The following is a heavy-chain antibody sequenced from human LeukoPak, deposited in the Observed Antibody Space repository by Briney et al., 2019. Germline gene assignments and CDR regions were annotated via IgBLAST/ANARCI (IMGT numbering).Heavy chain of an antibody. CDR2: IYYSGST. CDR3: ARGVGSGKRNYYYGMDV. CDR1: GGSISSYY. D-gene: IGHD3-10*01. Sequence: SETLSLTCTVSGGSISSYYWSWIRQPPGKGLEWIGYIYYSGSTNYNPSLKSRVTISVDTSKNQFSLKLSSVTAADTAVYYCARGVGSGKRNYYYGMDVWGQGTTVTVSS. J-gene: IGHJ6*02. V-gene: IGHV4-59*01.